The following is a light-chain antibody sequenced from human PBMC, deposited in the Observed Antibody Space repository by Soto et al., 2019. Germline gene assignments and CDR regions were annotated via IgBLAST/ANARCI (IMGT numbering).Light chain of an antibody. Sequence: NQMTQSPSSLSASVGDRVTITCRASQSISSYLNWYQQKPGKAPKLLIYAASSLQSGVPSMFSGSGSGTDFTLTISSLQPEDFATYYCQQSYSTPPTFGQGTRLEI. V-gene: IGKV1-39*01. CDR1: QSISSY. CDR3: QQSYSTPPT. CDR2: AAS. J-gene: IGKJ5*01.